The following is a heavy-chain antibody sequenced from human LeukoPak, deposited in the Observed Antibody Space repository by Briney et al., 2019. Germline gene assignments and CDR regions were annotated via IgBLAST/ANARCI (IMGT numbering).Heavy chain of an antibody. J-gene: IGHJ4*02. Sequence: GESLRLSCAASGFTFSNFRMNWVRQAPGKGLEWVSSISSSSSYINYADSVKGRFTISRDNAKNSLDLHMNSLRAEDTAVYYCARDAADILTGWIDYWGQGTLVTVSS. V-gene: IGHV3-21*01. CDR2: ISSSSSYI. CDR3: ARDAADILTGWIDY. CDR1: GFTFSNFR. D-gene: IGHD3-9*01.